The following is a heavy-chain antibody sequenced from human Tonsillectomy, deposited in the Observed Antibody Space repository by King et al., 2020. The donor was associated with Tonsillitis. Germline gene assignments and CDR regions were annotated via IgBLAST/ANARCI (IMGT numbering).Heavy chain of an antibody. CDR2: IYPGDSDT. CDR1: GYSFTNYW. V-gene: IGHV5-51*01. J-gene: IGHJ3*02. D-gene: IGHD6-13*01. CDR3: ARLGIAALEGAFDI. Sequence: QLVQSGADVKKPGESLKISCKGSGYSFTNYWIGWVRQMPGKGLEWMGIIYPGDSDTIYSPTFQGQVSISADKSISTAYLQRSSLKASDTAMYYCARLGIAALEGAFDIWGQGTMVTVSP.